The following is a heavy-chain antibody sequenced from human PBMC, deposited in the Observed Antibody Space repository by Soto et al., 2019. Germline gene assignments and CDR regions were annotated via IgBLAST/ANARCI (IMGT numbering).Heavy chain of an antibody. CDR1: GFTFSRYA. CDR2: IWYDGSNR. Sequence: GGSLRLSCSASGFTFSRYAMHWVRQAPGKGLEWVAVIWYDGSNRYYADSVKGRFTISRDNSKNTLYLQMNSLRADDTAVYYCAREDIVIVQTFYGMDVWGQGTTVTVSS. J-gene: IGHJ6*02. CDR3: AREDIVIVQTFYGMDV. V-gene: IGHV3-33*01. D-gene: IGHD2-2*01.